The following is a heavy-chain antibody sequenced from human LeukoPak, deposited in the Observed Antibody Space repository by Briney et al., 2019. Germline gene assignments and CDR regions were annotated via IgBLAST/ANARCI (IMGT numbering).Heavy chain of an antibody. CDR1: GFTFSSYA. Sequence: SGGSLRLSCEASGFTFSSYAMHWVRQAPGKGLEWVAVISYDGSNEYHADSVKGRFTISRDNSKNTLYLQMSSLRAEDTAVYYCARELSGGDYYFDYWGQGTLVTVSS. V-gene: IGHV3-30*04. D-gene: IGHD2-21*02. CDR2: ISYDGSNE. CDR3: ARELSGGDYYFDY. J-gene: IGHJ4*02.